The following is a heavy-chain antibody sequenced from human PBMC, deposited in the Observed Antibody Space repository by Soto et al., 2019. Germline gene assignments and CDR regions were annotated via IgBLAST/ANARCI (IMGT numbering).Heavy chain of an antibody. CDR2: IYWDDDK. CDR1: GFSLTTSGVG. D-gene: IGHD3-3*01. CDR3: AHRVLRTVFGLVTTTAIYFDF. J-gene: IGHJ4*02. V-gene: IGHV2-5*02. Sequence: QITLKESGSTVVKPTETLTLTCTFSGFSLTTSGVGVGWVRQSPGKAPEWLALIYWDDDKRYSTSLKSRLTITKDTSKTQVVLTMANVDPADTATYYCAHRVLRTVFGLVTTTAIYFDFWGQGTPVVVSS.